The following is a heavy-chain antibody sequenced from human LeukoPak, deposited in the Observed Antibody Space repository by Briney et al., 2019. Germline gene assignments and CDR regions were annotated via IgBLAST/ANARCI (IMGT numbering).Heavy chain of an antibody. CDR3: ARQPSDRITGTTGGQFDY. J-gene: IGHJ4*02. Sequence: SETLSLTCTVSGGSISSSSYYWGWIRQPPGKGLEWIVSIYYSGSTYYNPSLKSRVTISVDTSKNQFSLKLSSVTAADTAVYYCARQPSDRITGTTGGQFDYWGQGTLVTVSS. D-gene: IGHD1-20*01. CDR1: GGSISSSSYY. CDR2: IYYSGST. V-gene: IGHV4-39*01.